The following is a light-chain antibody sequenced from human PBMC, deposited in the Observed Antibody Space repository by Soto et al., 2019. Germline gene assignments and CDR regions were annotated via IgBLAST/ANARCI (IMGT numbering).Light chain of an antibody. CDR1: SSDVGGYNS. Sequence: QSVLTQPASVSGSPGQSITISCTGTSSDVGGYNSVSRYRQDPGKAPKLIIYDVTYRPSGVSNRFSGSKSGNTASLTISGLQSEDEADYHCSSFTSSITYVFGTGTKVTVL. J-gene: IGLJ1*01. CDR3: SSFTSSITYV. CDR2: DVT. V-gene: IGLV2-14*01.